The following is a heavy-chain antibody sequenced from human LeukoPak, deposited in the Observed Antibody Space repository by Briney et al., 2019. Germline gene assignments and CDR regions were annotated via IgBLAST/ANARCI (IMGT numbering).Heavy chain of an antibody. D-gene: IGHD1-26*01. CDR1: GFTFSSFW. V-gene: IGHV3-74*01. J-gene: IGHJ4*02. CDR2: ISRDGSDT. CDR3: ARGSSVAATTVFDY. Sequence: GGSLRLSCAASGFTFSSFWMHWVRQAPGKGLVWVSRISRDGSDTIYADSVKGRFTISRDNAKNTVDLQMNSLRADDTAVYYCARGSSVAATTVFDYWAQGTPVTVSS.